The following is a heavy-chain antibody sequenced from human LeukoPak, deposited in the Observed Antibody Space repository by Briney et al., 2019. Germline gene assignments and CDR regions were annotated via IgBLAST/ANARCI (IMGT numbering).Heavy chain of an antibody. Sequence: GGSLRLSCAASGFTFSNYGIHWARQAPGKGLEWLAFIKYDGSNKYYADSVKGRFTISRDNSKNTLYLQMISLTTEDTAVYYCAKDHCSRTTCDGSPGYWGQGTLVTVSS. V-gene: IGHV3-30*02. J-gene: IGHJ4*02. CDR3: AKDHCSRTTCDGSPGY. CDR2: IKYDGSNK. CDR1: GFTFSNYG. D-gene: IGHD2-2*01.